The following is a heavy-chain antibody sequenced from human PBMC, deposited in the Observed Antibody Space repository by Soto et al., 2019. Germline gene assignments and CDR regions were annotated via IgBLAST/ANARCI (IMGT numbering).Heavy chain of an antibody. CDR3: APLSVSLSGPYGIHV. V-gene: IGHV4-39*01. J-gene: IGHJ6*02. Sequence: SETLSLTCSVSGYSVSSSDYYWAWIRQPPGKGLEWIGSMLYSGLTYYNPSLKSRVALSVDTSKNQFSVRLNSVTASDTAVYYCAPLSVSLSGPYGIHVWGQGTTVTVSS. CDR2: MLYSGLT. D-gene: IGHD2-15*01. CDR1: GYSVSSSDYY.